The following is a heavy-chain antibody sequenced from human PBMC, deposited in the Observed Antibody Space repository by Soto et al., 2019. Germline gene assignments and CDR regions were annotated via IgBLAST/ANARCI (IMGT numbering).Heavy chain of an antibody. CDR1: GFTFSGYW. CDR3: ARDHQWPLDY. V-gene: IGHV3-7*03. D-gene: IGHD6-19*01. Sequence: PGGSLRLSCAASGFTFSGYWMSWVRQAPGKGLEWVANIKQDGSEKYYVDSVKGRFTISRDNAKNSLYLQMNSLRAEDTAVYYCARDHQWPLDYWGQGTLVTVSS. CDR2: IKQDGSEK. J-gene: IGHJ4*02.